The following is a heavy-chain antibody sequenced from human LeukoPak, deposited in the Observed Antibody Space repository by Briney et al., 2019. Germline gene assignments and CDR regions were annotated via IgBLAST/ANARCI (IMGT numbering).Heavy chain of an antibody. CDR2: INTNTGNP. V-gene: IGHV7-4-1*02. CDR3: ARDLVVQQLVRRPYKVNDFDY. Sequence: GASVKVSCKASGYTFTGYYMHWVRQAPGQGLEWMGWINTNTGNPTYAQGFTGRFVFSLDTSVSTAYLQISSLKAEDTAVYYCARDLVVQQLVRRPYKVNDFDYWGQGTLVTVSS. CDR1: GYTFTGYY. J-gene: IGHJ4*02. D-gene: IGHD6-13*01.